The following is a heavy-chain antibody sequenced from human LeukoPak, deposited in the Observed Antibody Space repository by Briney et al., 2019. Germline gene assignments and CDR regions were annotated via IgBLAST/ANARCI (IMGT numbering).Heavy chain of an antibody. CDR3: ARARGYSYGLHDY. J-gene: IGHJ4*02. V-gene: IGHV1-69*13. CDR2: IIPIFGTA. CDR1: GYTFTGYY. D-gene: IGHD5-18*01. Sequence: GASVKVSCKASGYTFTGYYMHWVRQAPGQGLEWMGGIIPIFGTANYAQKFQGRVTITADESTSTAYMELSSLRSEDTAVYYCARARGYSYGLHDYWGQGTLVTVSS.